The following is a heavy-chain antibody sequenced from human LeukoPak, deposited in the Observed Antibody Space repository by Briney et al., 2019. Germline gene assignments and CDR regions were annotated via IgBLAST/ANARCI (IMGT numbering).Heavy chain of an antibody. J-gene: IGHJ6*03. CDR2: INWNGGST. CDR3: ARSGRPGRDYYYYYMDV. CDR1: GFTFDDYG. Sequence: PGGSLRLSCAASGFTFDDYGMSWVRQAPGKGLEGVSGINWNGGSTAYADSVKGRFTISRDNAKNSLYLQMNSLRAEDTALYYCARSGRPGRDYYYYYMDVWGKGTTVTVSS. V-gene: IGHV3-20*04.